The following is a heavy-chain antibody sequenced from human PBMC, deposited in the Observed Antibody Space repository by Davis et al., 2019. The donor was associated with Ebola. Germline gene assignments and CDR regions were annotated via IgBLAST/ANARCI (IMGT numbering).Heavy chain of an antibody. J-gene: IGHJ4*02. CDR1: GFTFSSYS. CDR3: ARGYDYVWGSYRYTLFDY. CDR2: ISSSSSTI. V-gene: IGHV3-48*02. D-gene: IGHD3-16*02. Sequence: GESLKISCAASGFTFSSYSMNWVRQAPGKGLEWVSYISSSSSTIYYADSVKGRFTISRDNAKNSLYLQMNSLRDEDTAVYYCARGYDYVWGSYRYTLFDYWGQGTLVTVSS.